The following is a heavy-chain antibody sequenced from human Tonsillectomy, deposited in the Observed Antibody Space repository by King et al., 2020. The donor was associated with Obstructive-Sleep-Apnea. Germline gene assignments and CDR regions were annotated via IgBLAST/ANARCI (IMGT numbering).Heavy chain of an antibody. D-gene: IGHD1-26*01. J-gene: IGHJ4*02. V-gene: IGHV3-43D*03. Sequence: VQLVESGGVVVQPGGSLRLSCAASGFTFDDYAMHWVRQAPGKGLEWVSLISYDGGSTYYAYSVKGRFTISRDNSKNSLYLQMNSLRAEDTALYYCAKVFGSGSYYEVYYFDYWGQGTLVTVSS. CDR1: GFTFDDYA. CDR2: ISYDGGST. CDR3: AKVFGSGSYYEVYYFDY.